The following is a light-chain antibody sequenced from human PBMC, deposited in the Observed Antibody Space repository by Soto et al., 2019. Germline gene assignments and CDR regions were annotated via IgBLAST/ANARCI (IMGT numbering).Light chain of an antibody. J-gene: IGKJ1*01. CDR1: QSVTAGY. CDR2: ETS. Sequence: EIVLTQSPGTLSLSPGERATLSCRASQSVTAGYFAWYQQKPGQAPRLVIYETSSGTTGIPDRFSGSGSGTDFTLTISRLEPEDFAVYYCQQYGNSPTFGQGTKVDIK. V-gene: IGKV3-20*01. CDR3: QQYGNSPT.